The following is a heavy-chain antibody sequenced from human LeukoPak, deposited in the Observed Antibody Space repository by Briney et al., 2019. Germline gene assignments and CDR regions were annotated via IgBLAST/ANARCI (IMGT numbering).Heavy chain of an antibody. CDR1: GGSISSYN. Sequence: SETLSLPCTVSGGSISSYNGSWIRQPPGKGLEWIGYIYYSGTTNYNPSLKSRVTISVDTSKNQFSLKLSSVTAADTAVYYCAREDDCCGGSCYSGYFEHWGQGTLVTVSS. V-gene: IGHV4-59*13. J-gene: IGHJ1*01. D-gene: IGHD2-15*01. CDR2: IYYSGTT. CDR3: AREDDCCGGSCYSGYFEH.